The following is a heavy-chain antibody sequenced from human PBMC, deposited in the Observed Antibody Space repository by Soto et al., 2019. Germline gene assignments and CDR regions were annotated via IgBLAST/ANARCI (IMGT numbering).Heavy chain of an antibody. CDR1: GSTFDDYV. J-gene: IGHJ3*02. Sequence: SLRLSCAASGSTFDDYVMHWVRQAPGKGLEWVSGISWNSGSIGYADSVKGRFTISRDNAKNALYLQMNSLRAEDTALYYCAKERELLEYYDFWSGYYRSAFDIGGQGTMVTVS. V-gene: IGHV3-9*01. D-gene: IGHD3-3*01. CDR2: ISWNSGSI. CDR3: AKERELLEYYDFWSGYYRSAFDI.